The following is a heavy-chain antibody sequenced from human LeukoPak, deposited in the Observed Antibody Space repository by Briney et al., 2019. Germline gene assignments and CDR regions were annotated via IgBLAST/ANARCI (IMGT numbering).Heavy chain of an antibody. V-gene: IGHV4-39*01. CDR3: ARHLFSGSYYFDY. CDR2: IYYSGST. J-gene: IGHJ4*02. Sequence: PSETLSLTCTVSGGSISSSSYYWGWIRQPPGKGLEWIGSIYYSGSTYYNPSLKSRVTISVDTSKNQFSLKLSSVTAADTAVYYCARHLFSGSYYFDYWGQGTLVTVSS. CDR1: GGSISSSSYY. D-gene: IGHD1-26*01.